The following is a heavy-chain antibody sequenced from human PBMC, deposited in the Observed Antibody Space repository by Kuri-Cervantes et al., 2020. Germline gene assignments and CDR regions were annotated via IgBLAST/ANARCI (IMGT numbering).Heavy chain of an antibody. D-gene: IGHD3-3*01. Sequence: SVKVSCKASGYTFTGYYMHWVRQAPGQGLEWMGGIIPIFGTANYAQKFQGRVTITTDESTSTAYMELSSLRSEDTAVYYCARDLEGEDFWSGSLDYWGQGTLVTVSS. J-gene: IGHJ4*02. V-gene: IGHV1-69*05. CDR2: IIPIFGTA. CDR1: GYTFTGYY. CDR3: ARDLEGEDFWSGSLDY.